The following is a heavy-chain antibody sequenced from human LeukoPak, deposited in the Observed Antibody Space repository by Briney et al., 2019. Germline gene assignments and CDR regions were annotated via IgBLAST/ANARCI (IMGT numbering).Heavy chain of an antibody. V-gene: IGHV3-33*01. Sequence: GESLRLSCAASGFTFINFGMHWVRQAPGKGLEWVAVAYGDGSSQYYADSVKGRFSISKDISKNTLSLQMNSLRAEDTAVYSCATGGNFYYSHWGQGTLVTVSS. CDR1: GFTFINFG. CDR3: ATGGNFYYSH. D-gene: IGHD4-11*01. J-gene: IGHJ1*01. CDR2: AYGDGSSQ.